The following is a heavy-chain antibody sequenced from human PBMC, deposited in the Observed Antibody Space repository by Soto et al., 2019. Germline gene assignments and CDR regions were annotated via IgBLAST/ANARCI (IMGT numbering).Heavy chain of an antibody. V-gene: IGHV3-30*18. J-gene: IGHJ3*02. CDR3: AKDLLLTTVTPPGI. D-gene: IGHD4-17*01. CDR2: ISYDGNNK. CDR1: GFTFNSHG. Sequence: QVQLVESGGGVVQPGRSLRLSCAASGFTFNSHGMHWVRQAPGKGLEWMAVISYDGNNKYYADSVKGRFAISRDNFKNTLYLQIDSLIAEDTAVYYCAKDLLLTTVTPPGIWGQGTMVTVSS.